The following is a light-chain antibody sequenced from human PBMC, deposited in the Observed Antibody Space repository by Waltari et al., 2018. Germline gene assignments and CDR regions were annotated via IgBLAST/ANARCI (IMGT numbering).Light chain of an antibody. CDR2: DAS. CDR3: QQSHFTPWT. J-gene: IGKJ1*01. V-gene: IGKV1-39*01. CDR1: HYISTN. Sequence: ELTQSPSSLSASVQSSVTFTCRARHYISTNLNWYQHKPGKAPKVLIYDASTLQSGVPSRFSGSGSGTDFTLTIKNLQPEDSATYYCQQSHFTPWTFGQGTKVEIK.